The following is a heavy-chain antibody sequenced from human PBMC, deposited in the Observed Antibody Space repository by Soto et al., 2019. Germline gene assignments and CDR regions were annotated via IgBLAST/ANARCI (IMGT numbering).Heavy chain of an antibody. V-gene: IGHV3-30-3*01. J-gene: IGHJ6*02. D-gene: IGHD3-10*01. CDR2: ISYDGSNK. Sequence: GGSLRLSCAASGFTFSSYAMHWVRQAPGNGLEWVAVISYDGSNKYYADSVKGRFTISRDNSKNTLYLQMNSLRAEDTAVYYCARDPRSGYYGMDVWGQGXTVTVYS. CDR1: GFTFSSYA. CDR3: ARDPRSGYYGMDV.